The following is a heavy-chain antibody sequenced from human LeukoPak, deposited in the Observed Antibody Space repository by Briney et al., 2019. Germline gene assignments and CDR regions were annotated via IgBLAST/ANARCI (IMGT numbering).Heavy chain of an antibody. V-gene: IGHV1-18*01. D-gene: IGHD4-17*01. CDR2: ISAYNGNT. CDR3: ARGGDYGDYGSPHDY. Sequence: ASVKVSCKASGYTFTSYGISWVRQATGQGLEWMGWISAYNGNTNYAQKLQGRVTMTTDTSTSTAYMELRSLRSDDTAVYYCARGGDYGDYGSPHDYWGQGTLVTVSS. J-gene: IGHJ4*02. CDR1: GYTFTSYG.